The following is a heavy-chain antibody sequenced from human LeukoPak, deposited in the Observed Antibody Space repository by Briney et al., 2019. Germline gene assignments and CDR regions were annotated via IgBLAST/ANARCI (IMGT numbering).Heavy chain of an antibody. V-gene: IGHV4-34*01. CDR1: GESFSDYY. CDR3: VRKGFGNLDSWFAP. J-gene: IGHJ5*02. D-gene: IGHD3-10*01. CDR2: INHSGTT. Sequence: SETLSLTCAVYGESFSDYYWSWIRQPPGKGLEWIGEINHSGTTYYNPSLKRRVTISLDTSKNQLSLKLSSVTAADTAVYYCVRKGFGNLDSWFAPWGQGTLVTVSS.